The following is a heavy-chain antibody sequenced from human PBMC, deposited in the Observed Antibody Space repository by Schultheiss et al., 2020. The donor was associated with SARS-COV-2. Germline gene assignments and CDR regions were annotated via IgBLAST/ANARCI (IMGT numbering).Heavy chain of an antibody. V-gene: IGHV3-7*03. J-gene: IGHJ4*02. CDR3: VKEGEEMGTS. CDR2: IKQDGSEK. CDR1: GLSLNNAW. Sequence: GGSLRLSCVASGLSLNNAWMNWVRQAPGKGLQWVANIKQDGSEKYYVDSMRGRFTISRDNAKNSLDLQMNSLRVDDTAVYYCVKEGEEMGTSWGQGTLVTVSS. D-gene: IGHD5-24*01.